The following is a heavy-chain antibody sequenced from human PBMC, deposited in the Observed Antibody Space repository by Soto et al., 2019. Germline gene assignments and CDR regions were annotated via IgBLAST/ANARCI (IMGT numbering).Heavy chain of an antibody. J-gene: IGHJ4*02. CDR2: INHSGST. CDR1: GGSFSGYY. V-gene: IGHV4-34*01. D-gene: IGHD6-19*01. CDR3: ARQRYSSGWYTGYFDY. Sequence: SETLSLTCAVYGGSFSGYYWSWIRQPPGKGLEWIGYINHSGSTNYNPSLKSRVTISVDTSKNQFSLKLSSVTAADTAVYYCARQRYSSGWYTGYFDYWGQGTLVTVSS.